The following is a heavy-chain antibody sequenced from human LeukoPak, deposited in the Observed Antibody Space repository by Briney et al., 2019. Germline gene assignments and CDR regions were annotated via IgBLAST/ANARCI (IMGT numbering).Heavy chain of an antibody. Sequence: ASVKVSCKASGGTFSSYAISWVRQAPGQGLEWMGRIIPILGIANYAQKFQGRVTITADKSTSTAYMELSSLRSEDTAVYYCARGKLLGPPVTDYWGQGTLVTVSS. D-gene: IGHD4-17*01. CDR3: ARGKLLGPPVTDY. J-gene: IGHJ4*02. CDR1: GGTFSSYA. CDR2: IIPILGIA. V-gene: IGHV1-69*04.